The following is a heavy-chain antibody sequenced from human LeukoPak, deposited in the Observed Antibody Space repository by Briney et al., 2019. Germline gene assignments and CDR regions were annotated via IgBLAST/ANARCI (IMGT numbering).Heavy chain of an antibody. CDR3: AKADGGWGVIIKD. V-gene: IGHV3-23*01. CDR2: IGGSSTFI. J-gene: IGHJ1*01. D-gene: IGHD3-10*01. Sequence: GGSLRLSCAGSGFTFSSYWMSWVRQAPGKGLEWVSAIGGSSTFIYYAEYVKGRFTISRDNSKEILYLQVNSLRAEDTAVYYCAKADGGWGVIIKDWGQGTLVTVSS. CDR1: GFTFSSYW.